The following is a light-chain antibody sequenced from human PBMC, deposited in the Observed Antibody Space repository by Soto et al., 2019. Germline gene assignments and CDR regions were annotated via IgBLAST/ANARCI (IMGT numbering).Light chain of an antibody. CDR1: QSMNIC. CDR3: QQRSRWPLT. Sequence: EIEMTQSPSTLSVSVGERVTLTCRASQSMNICLAWYQQKPGQAPRLLIYEASNRDTGIPVRFSGSGSETEFTLTISSLEPEDFAAYYCQQRSRWPLTFGQGTKVDIK. V-gene: IGKV3-11*01. J-gene: IGKJ1*01. CDR2: EAS.